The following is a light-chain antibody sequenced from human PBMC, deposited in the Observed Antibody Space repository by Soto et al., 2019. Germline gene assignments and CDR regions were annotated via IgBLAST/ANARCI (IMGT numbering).Light chain of an antibody. Sequence: IQMTQSPSSLSASVGDRVTITSRASQGISSWLAWYQQKPGKAPKLLIYGASTLQSGVPSRFSGSESGAEFTLTISSLQPEDFATYYCQQLHSYPITFGQGTKVDIK. V-gene: IGKV1-9*01. CDR1: QGISSW. CDR3: QQLHSYPIT. CDR2: GAS. J-gene: IGKJ1*01.